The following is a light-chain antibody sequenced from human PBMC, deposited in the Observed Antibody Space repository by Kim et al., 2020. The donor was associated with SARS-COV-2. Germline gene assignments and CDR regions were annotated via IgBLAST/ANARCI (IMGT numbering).Light chain of an antibody. Sequence: VALGQPVGITCQGDSLRTYSASWYQQNPRQAPVLVVYGSDKRPSGIPDRFSGSSSGITASLTITGAQAEDEGDFYCQSRDSDGNVLFGGGTQLTVL. CDR1: SLRTYS. V-gene: IGLV3-19*01. CDR2: GSD. J-gene: IGLJ2*01. CDR3: QSRDSDGNVL.